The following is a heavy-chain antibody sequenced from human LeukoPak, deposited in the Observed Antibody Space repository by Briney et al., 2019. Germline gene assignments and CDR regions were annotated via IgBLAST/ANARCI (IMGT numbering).Heavy chain of an antibody. Sequence: GESLRLSCAASEFSFTTYWMSWVRQAPGKGLEWVANIKQDGTEKYYVDSVKGRFTISRDNAKNSLYLQMNSLRVEDTAVYYCAKLAKYFYGSETYYFFEHWGQGTPVTASS. CDR3: AKLAKYFYGSETYYFFEH. V-gene: IGHV3-7*01. CDR1: EFSFTTYW. D-gene: IGHD3-10*01. CDR2: IKQDGTEK. J-gene: IGHJ4*02.